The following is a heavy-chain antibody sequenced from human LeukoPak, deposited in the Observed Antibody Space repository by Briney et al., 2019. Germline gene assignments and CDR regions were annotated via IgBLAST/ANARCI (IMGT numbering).Heavy chain of an antibody. V-gene: IGHV4-39*07. CDR1: GGSISSSSYY. J-gene: IGHJ4*02. D-gene: IGHD3-22*01. Sequence: SETLSLTCTVSGGSISSSSYYWGWIRQPPGKGLEWIGSIYYSGSTYYNPSLKSRVTMSVDTSKNQFSLKLSSVTAADTAVYYCARDNLVYYDSSGYYPFDYWGQGTLVTVSS. CDR2: IYYSGST. CDR3: ARDNLVYYDSSGYYPFDY.